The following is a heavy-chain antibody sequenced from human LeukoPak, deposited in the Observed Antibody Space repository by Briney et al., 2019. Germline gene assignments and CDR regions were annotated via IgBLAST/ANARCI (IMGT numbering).Heavy chain of an antibody. CDR2: INHSGST. Sequence: SETLSLTCTVSGGSISSSSYYWGWIRQPPGKGLEWIGEINHSGSTNYNPSLKSRVTISVDTSKNQFSLKLSSVTAADTAVYYCARRGRQRGDPFDYWGQGTLVTVSS. D-gene: IGHD2-21*02. J-gene: IGHJ4*02. V-gene: IGHV4-39*07. CDR1: GGSISSSSYY. CDR3: ARRGRQRGDPFDY.